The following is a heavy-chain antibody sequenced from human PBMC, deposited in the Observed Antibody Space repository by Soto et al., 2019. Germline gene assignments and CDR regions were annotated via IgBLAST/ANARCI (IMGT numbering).Heavy chain of an antibody. V-gene: IGHV6-1*01. J-gene: IGHJ4*02. CDR2: TYYRSTWYS. D-gene: IGHD5-18*01. Sequence: PSQTLSLTCAISGDSVSNNSAVWHWIRQSPSRGLEWLGRTYYRSTWYSDYALSVRGRITINSDTSKNHFSLQLDSVTRDDSAVYYCARANGVSPAMVTLVGYWAQGNLVTVSS. CDR3: ARANGVSPAMVTLVGY. CDR1: GDSVSNNSAV.